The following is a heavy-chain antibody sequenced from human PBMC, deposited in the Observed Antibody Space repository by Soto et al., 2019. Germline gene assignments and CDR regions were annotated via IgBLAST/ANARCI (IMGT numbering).Heavy chain of an antibody. Sequence: QLQLQESGSGLVKPSQTLSLTCAVSGGSISSGGYSWSWIRQPPGKGLEWIGYIYHSGSTYYNPSPXSXXTLPVDRSKNQFSPKLSPVTAADTAVYYCARVPDRWGQGTLVTVSS. D-gene: IGHD2-2*01. V-gene: IGHV4-30-2*01. CDR1: GGSISSGGYS. CDR3: ARVPDR. CDR2: IYHSGST. J-gene: IGHJ5*02.